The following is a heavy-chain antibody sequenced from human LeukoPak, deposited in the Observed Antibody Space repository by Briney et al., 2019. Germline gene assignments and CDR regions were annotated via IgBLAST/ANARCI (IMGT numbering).Heavy chain of an antibody. J-gene: IGHJ5*02. CDR3: AKDQAPVTTGWFDP. Sequence: GGSLRLSCAASGFTFSSYWMHWVRQAPGKGLEWVSVIYAGGTTYYPDSVKGRFTISRDNSKNTLYLQMDSLRSEDTAVYYCAKDQAPVTTGWFDPWGQGTLVTVSS. CDR2: IYAGGTT. CDR1: GFTFSSYW. D-gene: IGHD4-11*01. V-gene: IGHV3-53*05.